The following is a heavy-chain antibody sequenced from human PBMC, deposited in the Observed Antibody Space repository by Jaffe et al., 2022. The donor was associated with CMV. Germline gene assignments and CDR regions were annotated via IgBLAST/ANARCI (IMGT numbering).Heavy chain of an antibody. J-gene: IGHJ4*02. D-gene: IGHD4-17*01. Sequence: QVQLQESGPGLVKPSETLSLTCAVSGGSISDFYWSWIRQPPEKGLEWIGYIHNSGTTNYNPSLMSRVTISLDTSKSQFSLRLNSVTAADTAVYYCARHPGLRSSKFDSWGQGTLVTVSS. CDR1: GGSISDFY. CDR3: ARHPGLRSSKFDS. V-gene: IGHV4-59*08. CDR2: IHNSGTT.